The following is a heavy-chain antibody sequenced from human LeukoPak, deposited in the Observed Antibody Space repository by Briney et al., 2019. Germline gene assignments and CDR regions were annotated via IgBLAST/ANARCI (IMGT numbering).Heavy chain of an antibody. D-gene: IGHD5-18*01. CDR1: GGSISSSSYY. CDR3: ARQSTSMVTFDY. Sequence: KPSETLSLTCTGAGGSISSSSYYWGWIRQPPGKWLEWIGSIYYSGGTYYNPSLKSRVTISVDTSKNQFSLKLSSVTAADTAVYYCARQSTSMVTFDYWGQGTLVTVSS. V-gene: IGHV4-39*01. J-gene: IGHJ4*02. CDR2: IYYSGGT.